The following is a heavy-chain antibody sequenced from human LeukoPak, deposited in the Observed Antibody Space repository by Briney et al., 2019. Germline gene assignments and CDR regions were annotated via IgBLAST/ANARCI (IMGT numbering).Heavy chain of an antibody. V-gene: IGHV3-74*01. D-gene: IGHD5-12*01. J-gene: IGHJ4*02. CDR2: INSDGSIT. CDR3: ARVRATFSPHFDN. Sequence: TGGSLRLSCAASGFTFSSYWMHWVRQAPGKGLMWVSRINSDGSITNYADSVKGRFTISRDNAKNTLYLQMNSLRAEDTAVYYCARVRATFSPHFDNWGQGTLVTVS. CDR1: GFTFSSYW.